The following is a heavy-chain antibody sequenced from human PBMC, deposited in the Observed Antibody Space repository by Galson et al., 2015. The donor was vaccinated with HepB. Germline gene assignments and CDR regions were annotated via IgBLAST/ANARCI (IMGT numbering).Heavy chain of an antibody. V-gene: IGHV2-70*01. CDR2: IDWDDDK. J-gene: IGHJ5*02. D-gene: IGHD3-3*01. CDR1: GFSLSTGGMC. Sequence: PALVKPTQTLTLTCTFSGFSLSTGGMCVSWIRQPPGKALEWLALIDWDDDKYYSTSLKTRLTISKDTSKNQVVLTMTNMDPVDTATYYCARSKSQPYYDFWSGYYTGIPPEDWFDPWGQGTLVTVSS. CDR3: ARSKSQPYYDFWSGYYTGIPPEDWFDP.